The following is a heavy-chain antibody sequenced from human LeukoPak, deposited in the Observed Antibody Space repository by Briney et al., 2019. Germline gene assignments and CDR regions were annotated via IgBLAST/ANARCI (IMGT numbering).Heavy chain of an antibody. CDR2: IYSGGST. CDR1: GFTVSSNY. Sequence: GGSLRLSCAASGFTVSSNYMSWVRQAPGKGLEWVSVIYSGGSTYYADSVKGRFTISRDNSKNTLYLQMNSLRAEDTAVYYCAREPLDSSGWYEFDYWGQGTLVTVSS. J-gene: IGHJ4*02. D-gene: IGHD6-19*01. V-gene: IGHV3-53*05. CDR3: AREPLDSSGWYEFDY.